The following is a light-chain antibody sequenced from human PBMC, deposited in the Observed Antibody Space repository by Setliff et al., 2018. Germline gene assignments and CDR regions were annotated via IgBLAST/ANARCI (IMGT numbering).Light chain of an antibody. CDR3: SSYADSNIFL. CDR1: SNDVWGHNY. CDR2: DVT. V-gene: IGLV2-8*01. Sequence: GQSVTISCTGTSNDVWGHNYVSWYQQHPGKAPQLIIYDVTKRPSGVPDRFSGSKSGNTASLTVSGLQAEDEADYYCSSYADSNIFLFGTGTRSPS. J-gene: IGLJ1*01.